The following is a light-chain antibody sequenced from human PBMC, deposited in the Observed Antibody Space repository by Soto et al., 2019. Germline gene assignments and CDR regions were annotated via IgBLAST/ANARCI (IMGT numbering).Light chain of an antibody. CDR3: QQTAHSPLT. J-gene: IGKJ1*01. CDR1: QSVTNNY. Sequence: EIVLTQSPGTLSLSPGERATLSCRASQSVTNNYVAWYQQKPGQAPRLLIHDAPSRATGIPDRFTGGGSGTDFTLTISRLEPEDVAVYFCQQTAHSPLTFGQGTRVDIK. V-gene: IGKV3-20*01. CDR2: DAP.